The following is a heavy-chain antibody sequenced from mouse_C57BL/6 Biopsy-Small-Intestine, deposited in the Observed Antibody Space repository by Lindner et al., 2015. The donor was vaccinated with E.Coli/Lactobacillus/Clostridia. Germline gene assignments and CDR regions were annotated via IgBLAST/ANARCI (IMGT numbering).Heavy chain of an antibody. CDR3: TPYYYGSSKAY. CDR2: IDPENGDT. J-gene: IGHJ3*01. V-gene: IGHV14-4*01. CDR1: GFNIKDDY. D-gene: IGHD1-1*01. Sequence: VQLQESGAELVRPGASVKLSCTASGFNIKDDYMHWVKQRPEQGLEWIGWIDPENGDTEYASKFQGKATITADTSSNTAYLQLSSLTSEDTAVYYCTPYYYGSSKAYWGQGTPVTVSA.